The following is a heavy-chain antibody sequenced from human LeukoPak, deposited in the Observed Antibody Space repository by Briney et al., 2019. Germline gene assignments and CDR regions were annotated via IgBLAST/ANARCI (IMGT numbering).Heavy chain of an antibody. CDR2: IKDDGSDK. J-gene: IGHJ4*02. CDR1: GFHFSYSW. Sequence: PGGSLRLSWGTSGFHFSYSWMSWFRQAPGQGLEWVASIKDDGSDKYYLGSVGGRFTISRDNAEDSLYLQLDDLRAEDTAVFYCARHLLRGKNFDYWGQGTLVTVSS. CDR3: ARHLLRGKNFDY. V-gene: IGHV3-7*01.